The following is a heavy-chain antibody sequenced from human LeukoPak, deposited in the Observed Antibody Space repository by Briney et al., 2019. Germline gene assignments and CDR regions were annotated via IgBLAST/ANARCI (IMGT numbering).Heavy chain of an antibody. CDR1: GFTFSDYY. CDR2: ISSSGSTI. J-gene: IGHJ4*02. V-gene: IGHV3-11*01. CDR3: AKSLSIVVVPAASDY. Sequence: GGSLRLSCAASGFTFSDYYMSWIRQAPGKGLEWVSYISSSGSTIYYADSVKGRFTISRDNAKNSLYLQMNSLRAEDTAVYYCAKSLSIVVVPAASDYWGQGTLVTVSS. D-gene: IGHD2-2*01.